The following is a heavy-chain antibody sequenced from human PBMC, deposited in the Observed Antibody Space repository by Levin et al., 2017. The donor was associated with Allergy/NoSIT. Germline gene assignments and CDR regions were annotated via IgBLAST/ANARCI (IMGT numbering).Heavy chain of an antibody. CDR2: IKQDGSEK. CDR1: GFTFSSYW. V-gene: IGHV3-7*01. J-gene: IGHJ4*02. Sequence: GGSLRLSCAASGFTFSSYWMSWVRQAPGKGLEWVANIKQDGSEKYYVDSVKGRFTISRDNAKNSLYLQMNSLRAEDTAVYYCAREGRGTIFGVATYLDYWGQGTLVTVSS. D-gene: IGHD3-3*01. CDR3: AREGRGTIFGVATYLDY.